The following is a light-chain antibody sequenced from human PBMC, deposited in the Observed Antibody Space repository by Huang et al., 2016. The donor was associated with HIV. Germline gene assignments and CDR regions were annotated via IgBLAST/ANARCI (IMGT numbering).Light chain of an antibody. CDR3: QQYNNWLALT. V-gene: IGKV3D-15*01. CDR2: DAS. CDR1: QSVSTN. Sequence: EIVMTQSPATLSVSPGERATLSCRASQSVSTNLAWYQQKPGQAPRLLIYDASTRATDIPARFSGSGSGTDFTLTISSLQSEDFAVYYCQQYNNWLALTFGGGTKVEIK. J-gene: IGKJ4*01.